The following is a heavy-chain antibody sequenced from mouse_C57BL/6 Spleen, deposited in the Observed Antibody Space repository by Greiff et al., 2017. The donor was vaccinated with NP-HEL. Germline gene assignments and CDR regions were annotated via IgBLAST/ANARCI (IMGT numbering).Heavy chain of an antibody. J-gene: IGHJ4*01. CDR1: GYTFTSYW. CDR2: IDPSDSYT. Sequence: QVQLQQPGAELVKPGASVKLSCKASGYTFTSYWMQWVKQRPGQGLEWIGEIDPSDSYTNYNQKFKGKATLTVDTSSSTAYMQLSRLTSEDSAVYYCARSNYGSSYCYYAMDYWGQGTSVTVSS. CDR3: ARSNYGSSYCYYAMDY. D-gene: IGHD1-1*01. V-gene: IGHV1-50*01.